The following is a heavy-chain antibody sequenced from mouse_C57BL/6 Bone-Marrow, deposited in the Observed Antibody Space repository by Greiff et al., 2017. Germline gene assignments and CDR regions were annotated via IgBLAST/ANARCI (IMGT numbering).Heavy chain of an antibody. CDR1: GYTFTSYW. CDR3: ARNDYAFSYYFDY. CDR2: IDPNSGGT. D-gene: IGHD1-1*01. V-gene: IGHV1-72*01. J-gene: IGHJ2*01. Sequence: VKLVESGAELVKPGASVKLSCKASGYTFTSYWMHWVKQRPGRGLEWIGRIDPNSGGTKYNEKFKSKATLTVDKPSSTAYMQLSSLTSEDSAVYYCARNDYAFSYYFDYWGQGTTLTVSS.